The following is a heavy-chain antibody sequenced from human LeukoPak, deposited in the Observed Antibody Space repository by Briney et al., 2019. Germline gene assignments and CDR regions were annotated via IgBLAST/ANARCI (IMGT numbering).Heavy chain of an antibody. D-gene: IGHD5/OR15-5a*01. CDR1: GYTFTSYG. CDR3: ARSLGEDLEAPSV. Sequence: PQASVKVSCKASGYTFTSYGINWVRQATGQGLEWMAWMNPNSGYTGYAQKFQGRVTLTRDTSITTAFMELSSLRSEDAAVYYCARSLGEDLEAPSVWGQGTLVTVSS. V-gene: IGHV1-8*03. CDR2: MNPNSGYT. J-gene: IGHJ4*02.